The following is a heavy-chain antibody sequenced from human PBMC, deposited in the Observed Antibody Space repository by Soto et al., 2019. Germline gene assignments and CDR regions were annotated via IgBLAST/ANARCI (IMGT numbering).Heavy chain of an antibody. Sequence: TGGSLRLSCAASGFTFSSYGMHWVRQAPGKGLEWVAVIWYDGSNKYYADSVKGRFTISRDNSKNTLYLQMNSLRAEDTAVYYCARDTYYYDSSGYEDGSFDYWGQGTLVTVSS. J-gene: IGHJ4*02. CDR2: IWYDGSNK. V-gene: IGHV3-33*01. CDR1: GFTFSSYG. D-gene: IGHD3-22*01. CDR3: ARDTYYYDSSGYEDGSFDY.